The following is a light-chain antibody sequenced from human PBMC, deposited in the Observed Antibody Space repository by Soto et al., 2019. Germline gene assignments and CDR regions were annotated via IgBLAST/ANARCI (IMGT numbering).Light chain of an antibody. CDR2: GAS. CDR3: QQYNNWPRT. CDR1: QSVSSN. V-gene: IGKV3-15*01. J-gene: IGKJ1*01. Sequence: EIVMTQSPATLSVSPGERATLSCRASQSVSSNLAWYQQKPGQAPRLLIYGASTRSTGIPARFSGSGSGTAFTRTISSLQSEDFAVYYGQQYNNWPRTFGHGTKVEIK.